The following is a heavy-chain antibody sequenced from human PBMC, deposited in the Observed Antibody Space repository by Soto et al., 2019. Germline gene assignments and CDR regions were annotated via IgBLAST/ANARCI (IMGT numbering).Heavy chain of an antibody. J-gene: IGHJ4*02. CDR1: GFTFRNYA. V-gene: IGHV3-23*01. CDR2: ISGSGGTT. CDR3: AKDRSSTSCYAFDY. D-gene: IGHD2-2*01. Sequence: GGSLRLSCAASGFTFRNYAMSWARQAPGKGLEWVSAISGSGGTTHYAASVKGRFTISRDNSKNTLYLQMNSLRVEDTAVYYCAKDRSSTSCYAFDYWGQGSLVTVSS.